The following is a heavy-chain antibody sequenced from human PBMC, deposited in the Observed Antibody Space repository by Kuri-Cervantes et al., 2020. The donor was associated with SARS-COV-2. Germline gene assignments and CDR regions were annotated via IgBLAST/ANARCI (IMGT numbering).Heavy chain of an antibody. CDR2: VSYSGTT. J-gene: IGHJ3*02. CDR3: ARGGAHDAFDI. Sequence: SETLSLTCTVSGDSVDSSTKYWTWLRQPPGKELEWIGYVSYSGTTNYNPSLKSRVTMSLDTSNNQFSLKLNSVTAADTAVYYCARGGAHDAFDIWGQGTMVTVSS. CDR1: GDSVDSSTKY. D-gene: IGHD3-10*01. V-gene: IGHV4-61*01.